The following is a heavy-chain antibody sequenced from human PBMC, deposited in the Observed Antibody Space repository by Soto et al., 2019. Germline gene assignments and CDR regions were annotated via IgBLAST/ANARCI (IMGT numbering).Heavy chain of an antibody. J-gene: IGHJ4*02. V-gene: IGHV4-59*01. D-gene: IGHD2-21*01. CDR2: IYLGGSI. CDR3: TRGGDAYKNGH. CDR1: GGYISSGY. Sequence: SETLSLTCSVSGGYISSGYWTWIRHPPGKGLEWIGYIYLGGSINYNPSLKSRVIISVDTSKNQFSLKLTSVNAADTAVYYCTRGGDAYKNGHWGQGTLVTVSS.